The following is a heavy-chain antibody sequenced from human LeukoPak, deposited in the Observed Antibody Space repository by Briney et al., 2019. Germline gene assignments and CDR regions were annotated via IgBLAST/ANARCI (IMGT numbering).Heavy chain of an antibody. CDR1: GFTVSSNY. D-gene: IGHD5-12*01. CDR2: ISGSGGGT. V-gene: IGHV3-23*01. CDR3: AKLRNSGYDHDAFDM. Sequence: GGSLRLSCAASGFTVSSNYLSWVRQAPGKGLEWVSTISGSGGGTFYADSVKGRFTISRDNSKNTMYMQMNSLRAEDTAVYYCAKLRNSGYDHDAFDMWGQGTMVTVSS. J-gene: IGHJ3*02.